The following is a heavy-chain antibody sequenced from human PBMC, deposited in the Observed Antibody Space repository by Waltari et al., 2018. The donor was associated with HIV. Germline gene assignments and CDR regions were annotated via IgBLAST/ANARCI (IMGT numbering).Heavy chain of an antibody. D-gene: IGHD3-22*01. CDR2: IYPGDSDT. V-gene: IGHV5-51*03. CDR3: ATSRSTYYDTGGYFDY. CDR1: GYSFTNYW. Sequence: EVQLVQSGAEVKKPGESLKISCKASGYSFTNYWIGWVRQMPGKGLEWMGIIYPGDSDTRYSPALQGQVTISADKSISTAYLQWSSLKASDTAMYYCATSRSTYYDTGGYFDYWGQGTLVTVSS. J-gene: IGHJ4*02.